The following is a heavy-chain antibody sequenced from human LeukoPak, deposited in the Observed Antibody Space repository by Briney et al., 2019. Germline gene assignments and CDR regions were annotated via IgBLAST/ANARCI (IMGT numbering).Heavy chain of an antibody. D-gene: IGHD2-15*01. CDR1: GFTFSSYW. V-gene: IGHV3-7*01. CDR2: IDPAGSAT. J-gene: IGHJ4*02. Sequence: QSGGSLRLSCTASGFTFSSYWMTWVRQAPGKGLEWVANIDPAGSATYYVDSVKGRFTISRDNAKNLLYLQMNSLRAEDSAVYHCGRFGYVAAVDSWGQGALVTVSS. CDR3: GRFGYVAAVDS.